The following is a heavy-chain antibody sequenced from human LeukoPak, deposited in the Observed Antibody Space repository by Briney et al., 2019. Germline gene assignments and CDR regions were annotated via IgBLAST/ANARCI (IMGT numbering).Heavy chain of an antibody. D-gene: IGHD3-16*01. CDR1: VFTFSSHS. V-gene: IGHV3-21*01. CDR3: ARTERSLRLGEFSP. J-gene: IGHJ5*02. CDR2: FSSSSSYI. Sequence: GGSLRLSCGASVFTFSSHSMNWVRQSPGKALEWVSSFSSSSSYIYYADSVKGGLSISRDNAKNSLYLQKKSMRGEDTAVYYCARTERSLRLGEFSPWGQGTLVTVSS.